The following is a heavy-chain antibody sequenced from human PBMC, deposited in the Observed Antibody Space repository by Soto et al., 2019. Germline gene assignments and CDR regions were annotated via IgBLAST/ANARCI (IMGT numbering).Heavy chain of an antibody. V-gene: IGHV4-30-2*01. D-gene: IGHD1-26*01. CDR3: ASAGIVGAREGAFDI. J-gene: IGHJ3*02. Sequence: PSETLSLTCAVSGGSISSGGYSWSWIRQPPGKGLEWIGYIYHSGSTYYNPSLKSRVTISVDRSKNQFSLKLSSVTAADTAVYYCASAGIVGAREGAFDIWGQGTMVTV. CDR2: IYHSGST. CDR1: GGSISSGGYS.